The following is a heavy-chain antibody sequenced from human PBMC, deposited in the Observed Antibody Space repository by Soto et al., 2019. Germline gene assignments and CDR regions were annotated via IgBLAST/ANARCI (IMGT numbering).Heavy chain of an antibody. J-gene: IGHJ6*03. CDR3: ASVERYGRNPDVGPYYMDV. Sequence: QVQLVQSGAEVKKPGASVKVSCKASGYTFTSYDINWVRQATGQGLEWMGWMNPNSGNTGYAQKFQGRVTMTRNTSISTAYMELSSLRSEDTAVYYCASVERYGRNPDVGPYYMDVWGKGTTVTVSS. D-gene: IGHD3-3*01. CDR2: MNPNSGNT. V-gene: IGHV1-8*01. CDR1: GYTFTSYD.